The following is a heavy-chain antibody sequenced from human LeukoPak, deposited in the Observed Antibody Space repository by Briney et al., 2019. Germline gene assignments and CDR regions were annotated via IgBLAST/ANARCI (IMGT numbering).Heavy chain of an antibody. J-gene: IGHJ4*02. Sequence: ASVKVSCKASGYTFTGYYMHWVRQAPGQGLEWMGRINPNSGGTNYAQKFQGRVTKTRDTSISTAYMELSRLRSDDTAVYYCARVKRYFDWLFTDYWGQGTLVTVSS. CDR2: INPNSGGT. CDR3: ARVKRYFDWLFTDY. V-gene: IGHV1-2*06. D-gene: IGHD3-9*01. CDR1: GYTFTGYY.